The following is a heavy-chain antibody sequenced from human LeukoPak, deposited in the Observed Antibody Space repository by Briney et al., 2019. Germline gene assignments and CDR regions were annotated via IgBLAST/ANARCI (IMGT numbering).Heavy chain of an antibody. Sequence: GGSLRLSCAASGFTFSNSDMNWVHQAPGKRLEWVSGVSWNGSRTHYADSVKGRFIISRDNSRNTLYLQKNSLRAEDTAVYYCVRKQYYYDSSGKTPWGQGTLVTVSS. CDR1: GFTFSNSD. CDR3: VRKQYYYDSSGKTP. J-gene: IGHJ5*02. V-gene: IGHV3-35*01. D-gene: IGHD3-22*01. CDR2: VSWNGSRT.